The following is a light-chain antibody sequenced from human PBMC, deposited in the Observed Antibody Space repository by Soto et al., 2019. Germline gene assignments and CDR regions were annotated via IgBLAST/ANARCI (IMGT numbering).Light chain of an antibody. CDR2: LAS. J-gene: IGKJ1*01. V-gene: IGKV1-5*03. CDR1: QSISTS. CDR3: QHYPFYSRR. Sequence: TRRASQSISTSLAWYQQKPGKAPKLLIYLASSLQSGVPPRFSGSGSATEFTLSISSLQPDDFASYYCQHYPFYSRRFGQG.